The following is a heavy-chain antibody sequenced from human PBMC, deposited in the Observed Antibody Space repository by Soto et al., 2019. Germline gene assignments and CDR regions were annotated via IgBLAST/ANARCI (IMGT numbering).Heavy chain of an antibody. Sequence: EVQLLESGGGLVQPGGSLRLSCAASGFTFSSYAMSWVRQAPGKGLEWVSAISGSGGSTYYADSVKGRFTISRDNSKNTLYLQMNSLRAEDTAVYYCAKDARYYYDSSGYRPDAFDIWGQGTMVPVSS. CDR3: AKDARYYYDSSGYRPDAFDI. D-gene: IGHD3-22*01. CDR1: GFTFSSYA. V-gene: IGHV3-23*01. CDR2: ISGSGGST. J-gene: IGHJ3*02.